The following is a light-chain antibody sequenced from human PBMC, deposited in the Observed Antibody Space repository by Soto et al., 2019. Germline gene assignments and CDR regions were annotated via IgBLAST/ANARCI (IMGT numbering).Light chain of an antibody. CDR1: QSISSW. CDR3: QQYNSYQGT. CDR2: KAS. Sequence: DLQMTQSPSTLSASVGDRVTITCRASQSISSWLAWYQQKPGKAPKLLIHKASSLESGVPSRFSGSGSGTEFTLTISSLQPDDFATYYCQQYNSYQGTFGQGTKVEIK. J-gene: IGKJ1*01. V-gene: IGKV1-5*03.